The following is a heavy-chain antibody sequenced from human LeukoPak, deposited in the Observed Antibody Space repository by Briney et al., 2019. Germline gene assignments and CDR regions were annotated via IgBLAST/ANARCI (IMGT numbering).Heavy chain of an antibody. CDR3: ARDLARGYSYGYNAFDI. CDR2: ITAGNGNT. Sequence: GASVKLSCKASVYNFNIYGIGWVRPAPRQGREWMGWITAGNGNTNSAQTVKGRVTMTTDTSTSTAYMKLRCLRSDDTAVYFCARDLARGYSYGYNAFDIWGQGTMVTVSS. CDR1: VYNFNIYG. V-gene: IGHV1-18*01. J-gene: IGHJ3*02. D-gene: IGHD5-18*01.